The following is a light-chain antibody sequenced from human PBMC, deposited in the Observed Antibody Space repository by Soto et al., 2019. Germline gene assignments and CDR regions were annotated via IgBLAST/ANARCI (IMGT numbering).Light chain of an antibody. CDR2: DAS. V-gene: IGKV1-33*01. CDR1: QNINNY. J-gene: IGKJ5*01. CDR3: QQYENLPT. Sequence: DIQMTQSPSSLSASVGDRVTITCQASQNINNYLNWYQQNPGRAPKLLIYDASNLEAGVPSRFRGSGSGTDFTFTISRLQPEDIATDYCQQYENLPTFGQGTRLEIK.